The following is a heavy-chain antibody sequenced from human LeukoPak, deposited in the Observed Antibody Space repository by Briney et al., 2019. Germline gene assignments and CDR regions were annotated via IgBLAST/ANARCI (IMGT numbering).Heavy chain of an antibody. J-gene: IGHJ4*02. CDR3: ARGARIYDD. CDR1: GGSFSGYY. Sequence: SETLSLTCAVYGGSFSGYYWGWIRQPPGKGLEWIGEINHSGSTNYNPSLKSRVTISVDTSKNQFSLKLGSVTAADTAVYYCARGARIYDDWGQGTLVTVSS. D-gene: IGHD2-15*01. CDR2: INHSGST. V-gene: IGHV4-34*01.